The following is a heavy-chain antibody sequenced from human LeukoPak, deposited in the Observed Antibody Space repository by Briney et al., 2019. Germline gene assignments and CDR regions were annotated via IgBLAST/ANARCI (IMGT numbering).Heavy chain of an antibody. J-gene: IGHJ3*02. Sequence: PGGSLRLSCAASGFTFSSYAMSWVRQAPGKGLEWVSAISGSGGSTYYADSVKGRFTISRDNSKNTLYLQMNSLRAEDTAVYYCAKDQEGSIVGATTGCSAFDIWGQGTMVTVSS. V-gene: IGHV3-23*01. D-gene: IGHD1-26*01. CDR3: AKDQEGSIVGATTGCSAFDI. CDR1: GFTFSSYA. CDR2: ISGSGGST.